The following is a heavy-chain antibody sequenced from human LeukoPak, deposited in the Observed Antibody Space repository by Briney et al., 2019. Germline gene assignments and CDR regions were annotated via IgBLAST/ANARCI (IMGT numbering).Heavy chain of an antibody. V-gene: IGHV1-24*01. CDR2: FDPEDGEI. CDR3: AMGAEAYYYDSSGYYPYFDY. Sequence: SGKVSCKASGYTLTALSIHCMRQAPATRLEWMGGFDPEDGEIIYAQKFQGRVAMTEDTSTDTAYMELSSLRSEDTAVYYCAMGAEAYYYDSSGYYPYFDYWGQGTLVTVSS. D-gene: IGHD3-22*01. J-gene: IGHJ4*02. CDR1: GYTLTALS.